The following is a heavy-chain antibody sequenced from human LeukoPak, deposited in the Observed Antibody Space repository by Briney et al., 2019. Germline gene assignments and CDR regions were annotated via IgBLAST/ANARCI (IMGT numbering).Heavy chain of an antibody. CDR2: ISAYNGNT. J-gene: IGHJ4*02. CDR3: ARDLYYYGSGSYFGGY. Sequence: GASVKVSCKASGYTFTSYGISWVRQAPRQGLEWMGWISAYNGNTNYAQKLQGRVTMTTDTSTSTAYMELRSLRSDDTAVYYCARDLYYYGSGSYFGGYWGQGTLVTVSS. V-gene: IGHV1-18*01. CDR1: GYTFTSYG. D-gene: IGHD3-10*01.